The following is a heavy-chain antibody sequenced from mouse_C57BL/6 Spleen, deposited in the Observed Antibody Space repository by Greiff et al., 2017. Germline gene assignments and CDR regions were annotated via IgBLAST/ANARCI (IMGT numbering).Heavy chain of an antibody. Sequence: QVQLKESGAELARPGASVKLSCKASGYTFTSYGISWVKQRTGQGLEWIGEIYPRSGNTYYNEKFKGKATLTADKSSSTAYMELRSLTSEDSAVYFCARRGNHGMDCWGQGTSVTVSS. J-gene: IGHJ4*01. CDR1: GYTFTSYG. D-gene: IGHD2-1*01. CDR2: IYPRSGNT. V-gene: IGHV1-81*01. CDR3: ARRGNHGMDC.